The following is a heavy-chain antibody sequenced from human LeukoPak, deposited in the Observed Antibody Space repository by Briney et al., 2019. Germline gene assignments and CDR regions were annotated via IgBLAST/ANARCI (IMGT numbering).Heavy chain of an antibody. CDR3: ARDNRRPFDI. V-gene: IGHV3-7*01. D-gene: IGHD3-16*02. J-gene: IGHJ3*02. Sequence: GGSLRLSCAASGFTFSSYWMTWVRQAPGKGLEWLANIKEDGSVKYYVDSVKGRFTISRDNAKNSVYLQMSSLRVEDTAVYYCARDNRRPFDIWGQGTMVTVSS. CDR2: IKEDGSVK. CDR1: GFTFSSYW.